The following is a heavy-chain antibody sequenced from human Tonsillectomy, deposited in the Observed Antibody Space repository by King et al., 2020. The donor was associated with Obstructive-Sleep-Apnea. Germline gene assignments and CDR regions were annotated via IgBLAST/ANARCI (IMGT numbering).Heavy chain of an antibody. D-gene: IGHD5-18*01. CDR3: ARDRGDTAMVPRVYYFDY. Sequence: QLVQSGGGLVQPGGSLRLSCAASGFTFSSYSMNWVRQAPGKGLEWVSYISSSSTTLYSAAFVKGRFTISRDNEKNSLFLQMNSLRAEDTAVYYCARDRGDTAMVPRVYYFDYWGQGTLVTVSS. CDR2: ISSSSTTL. CDR1: GFTFSSYS. V-gene: IGHV3-48*01. J-gene: IGHJ4*02.